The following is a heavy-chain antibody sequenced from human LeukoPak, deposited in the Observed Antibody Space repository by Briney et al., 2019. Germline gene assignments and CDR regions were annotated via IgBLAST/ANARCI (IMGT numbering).Heavy chain of an antibody. CDR3: ARHPFQYPFDH. V-gene: IGHV4-59*08. CDR2: IYHSGHT. Sequence: PSETLSLTCTVSGASVSSDYWSWNRQSPVKGLEWIGYIYHSGHTMSNPSLKSRVSLSLDTSNNQFSLKLSSVTAADTAVYYCARHPFQYPFDHWGQGTVVSVSS. CDR1: GASVSSDY. J-gene: IGHJ5*02. D-gene: IGHD2/OR15-2a*01.